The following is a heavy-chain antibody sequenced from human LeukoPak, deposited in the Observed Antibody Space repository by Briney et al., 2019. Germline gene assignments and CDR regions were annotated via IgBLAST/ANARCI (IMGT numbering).Heavy chain of an antibody. CDR1: GFTFSCYE. CDR2: ISSSGSTI. Sequence: PGGSLRLSCAASGFTFSCYEMNWVRQAPGKGLEWVSYISSSGSTIYYPDSVKGRFTISRDNAKNSLYLQMNSLRAEDTAVYYCARVKGSGWYAVDYWGQGTLVTVSS. V-gene: IGHV3-48*03. J-gene: IGHJ4*02. D-gene: IGHD6-19*01. CDR3: ARVKGSGWYAVDY.